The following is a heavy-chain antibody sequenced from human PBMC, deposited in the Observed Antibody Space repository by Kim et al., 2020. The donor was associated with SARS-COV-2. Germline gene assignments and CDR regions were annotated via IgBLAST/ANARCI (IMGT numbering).Heavy chain of an antibody. D-gene: IGHD2-2*01. V-gene: IGHV3-53*01. J-gene: IGHJ2*01. CDR1: GFTVSRNY. CDR2: IYSGGST. CDR3: ARGIVPAAVWGWYFDL. Sequence: GGSLRLSCAASGFTVSRNYMSWVRQAPGKGLEWVSVIYSGGSTYYADSVKGRFSISRDNSKNTLFLQMNSLRAEDTAVYYCARGIVPAAVWGWYFDLWGRGTLVTVSS.